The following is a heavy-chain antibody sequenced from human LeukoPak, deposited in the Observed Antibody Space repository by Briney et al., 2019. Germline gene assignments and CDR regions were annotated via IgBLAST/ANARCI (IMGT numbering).Heavy chain of an antibody. V-gene: IGHV4-59*01. CDR2: IYYSGST. J-gene: IGHJ5*02. Sequence: SETLSLTCTVSGGSISSYYWSWIRQPPGKGLEWIGYIYYSGSTNYNPSLKSRVTISVDTSKNQFSLKLSSVTAADTAVYYCARDVDGRWFDPWGQGTLVTVSS. CDR1: GGSISSYY. D-gene: IGHD1-26*01. CDR3: ARDVDGRWFDP.